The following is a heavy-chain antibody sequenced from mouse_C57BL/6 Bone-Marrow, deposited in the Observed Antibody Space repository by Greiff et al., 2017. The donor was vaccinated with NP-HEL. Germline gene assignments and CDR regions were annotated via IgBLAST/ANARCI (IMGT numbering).Heavy chain of an antibody. J-gene: IGHJ2*01. D-gene: IGHD4-1*02. Sequence: EVQLQQSGPELVKPGASVKISCKASGYTFTDYYMYWVKQSHGKSLEWIGDINPNNGGTSYNQKFKGKATLTVDKSSSTAYMELRSLTSEDSAVYYCARSTGTGPYFDYWGQGTTLTVSS. V-gene: IGHV1-26*01. CDR2: INPNNGGT. CDR1: GYTFTDYY. CDR3: ARSTGTGPYFDY.